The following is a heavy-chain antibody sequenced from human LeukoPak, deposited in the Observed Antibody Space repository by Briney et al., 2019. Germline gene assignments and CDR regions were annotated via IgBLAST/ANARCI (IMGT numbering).Heavy chain of an antibody. J-gene: IGHJ4*02. CDR2: INPDGSEK. V-gene: IGHV3-7*03. Sequence: GGSLRLSCAASGFTFSVYWMTWVRQAPGKGLEWVADINPDGSEKRYVDSVKGRFTISRDNTKNSLFLQMSSLRAEDTAVYYCARDSGWYRFDYWGQGTLVTVSS. D-gene: IGHD6-13*01. CDR3: ARDSGWYRFDY. CDR1: GFTFSVYW.